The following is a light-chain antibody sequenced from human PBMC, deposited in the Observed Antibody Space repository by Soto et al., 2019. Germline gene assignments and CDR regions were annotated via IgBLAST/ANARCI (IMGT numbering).Light chain of an antibody. J-gene: IGKJ4*01. V-gene: IGKV2-30*01. CDR2: KVS. Sequence: DVVMTQSPLFLPVTLGQPASISCRSSESLVYSDGNTYLNWFHLRPGQSPRRLIYKVSNRDSGVPAGLSGSGSGTDFTLTLSRVEAEDVGLYYCMQGRYWPVTFGGGTRVEMK. CDR1: ESLVYSDGNTY. CDR3: MQGRYWPVT.